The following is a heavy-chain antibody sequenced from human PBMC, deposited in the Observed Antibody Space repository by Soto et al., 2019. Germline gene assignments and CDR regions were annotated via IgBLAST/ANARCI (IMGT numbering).Heavy chain of an antibody. CDR2: ISTYSCKT. V-gene: IGHV1-18*04. CDR3: ARAAETRYYGMDV. CDR1: GYTFTTYG. Sequence: QVHLVQSGAEVKKPGASVKVSCKASGYTFTTYGISWVRQAPGQGLEWMGWISTYSCKTDYARKFQGRVTMTTDTSTSTAYMELRSLRFDDTAVYYCARAAETRYYGMDVWGQGTTVTVSS. J-gene: IGHJ6*02.